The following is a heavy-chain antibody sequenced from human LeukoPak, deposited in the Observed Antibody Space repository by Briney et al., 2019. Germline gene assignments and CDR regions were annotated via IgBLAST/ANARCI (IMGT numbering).Heavy chain of an antibody. V-gene: IGHV3-33*01. D-gene: IGHD3-22*01. CDR3: AVTYDSSGYYFGYFQH. J-gene: IGHJ1*01. Sequence: GGSLRLSCAASGFTFSSYGMHWVRQAPGKGLEWVAVIWYDGSNKYYADSVKGRFTISRDNSKNTLYLQMNSLRAEDMAVYYCAVTYDSSGYYFGYFQHWGQGTLVTVSS. CDR2: IWYDGSNK. CDR1: GFTFSSYG.